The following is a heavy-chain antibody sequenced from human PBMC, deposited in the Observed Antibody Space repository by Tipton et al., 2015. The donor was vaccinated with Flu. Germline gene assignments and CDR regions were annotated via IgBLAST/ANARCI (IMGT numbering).Heavy chain of an antibody. CDR3: ARDRGRDGYNSDY. Sequence: AASGFTFSSYWMSWVRQAPGKGLEWVANIKQDGSEKYYVDSVKGRFTISRDNAKNSLYLQMNSLRAEDTAVYYCARDRGRDGYNSDYWGQGPLVTVSS. CDR1: GFTFSSYW. CDR2: IKQDGSEK. D-gene: IGHD5-24*01. V-gene: IGHV3-7*01. J-gene: IGHJ4*02.